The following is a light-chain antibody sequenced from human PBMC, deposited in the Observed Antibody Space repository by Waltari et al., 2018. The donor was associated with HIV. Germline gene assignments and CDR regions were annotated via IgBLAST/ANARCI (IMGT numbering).Light chain of an antibody. Sequence: QSVLTQPPSASGTPGQRVTISCSGARSDIGSNYVYWYQQLPGTAPKLLSYRNNPRPSGVPDRFSASKSGTSASLAISGLRSEDEADYYCAAWDVSLRGAYVFGTGTKVAVL. CDR2: RNN. V-gene: IGLV1-47*01. J-gene: IGLJ1*01. CDR3: AAWDVSLRGAYV. CDR1: RSDIGSNY.